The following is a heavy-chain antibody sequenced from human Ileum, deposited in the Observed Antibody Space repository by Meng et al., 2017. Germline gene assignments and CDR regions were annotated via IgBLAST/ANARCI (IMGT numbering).Heavy chain of an antibody. CDR2: ISHSGSA. V-gene: IGHV4-4*02. Sequence: QGTLQESGPGLVRPSGTLSLPCAVSSGSISSNTYWSWVRQPPGKGLEWIGQISHSGSAYYNPSLKSRVTMSVDKSKSQFSLMLTSVTAADTAIYYCARHGGYSQDFWGQGTLVTVSS. CDR1: SGSISSNTY. J-gene: IGHJ4*02. CDR3: ARHGGYSQDF. D-gene: IGHD4-23*01.